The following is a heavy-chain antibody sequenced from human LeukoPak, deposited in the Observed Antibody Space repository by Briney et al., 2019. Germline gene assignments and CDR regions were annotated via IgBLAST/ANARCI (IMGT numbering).Heavy chain of an antibody. CDR1: GGSFSGYY. CDR3: ARLRDYGDSYAFDI. CDR2: INHSGST. J-gene: IGHJ3*02. D-gene: IGHD4-17*01. V-gene: IGHV4-34*01. Sequence: SETLSLTCAVYGGSFSGYYWSWIRQPPGKGLEWIGEINHSGSTNYNPSLKSRVTISVDTSKNQFSLKLSSVTAADTAVYYCARLRDYGDSYAFDIWGQGTMVTVPS.